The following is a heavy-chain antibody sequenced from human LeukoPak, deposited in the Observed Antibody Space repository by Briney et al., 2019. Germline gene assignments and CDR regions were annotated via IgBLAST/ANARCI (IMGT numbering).Heavy chain of an antibody. D-gene: IGHD6-13*01. CDR3: ARGRVAAAGTQKYWYFDL. J-gene: IGHJ2*01. V-gene: IGHV4-39*01. CDR1: GGSISSSYYY. CDR2: IYYSGST. Sequence: KPSETLSLTCTVSGGSISSSYYYWGWIRQPPGKGLEWIGSIYYSGSTYYNPSLKSRVTISVDTSKNQFSLKLSSVTAADTAVYYCARGRVAAAGTQKYWYFDLWGRGTLVTVSS.